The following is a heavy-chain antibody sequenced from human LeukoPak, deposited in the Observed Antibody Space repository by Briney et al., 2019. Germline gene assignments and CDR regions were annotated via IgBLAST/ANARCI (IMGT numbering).Heavy chain of an antibody. V-gene: IGHV4-59*01. CDR2: IYYSGST. D-gene: IGHD3-22*01. CDR3: ARLPPSGHYYDSSGAFDI. CDR1: GGSISSYY. J-gene: IGHJ3*02. Sequence: SETLSLTCTVSGGSISSYYWSWIRQPPGKGLEWIGYIYYSGSTNYNPSLKSRVTISVDTSKNQFSLKLSSVTAADTAVYYCARLPPSGHYYDSSGAFDIWGQGTMVTVSS.